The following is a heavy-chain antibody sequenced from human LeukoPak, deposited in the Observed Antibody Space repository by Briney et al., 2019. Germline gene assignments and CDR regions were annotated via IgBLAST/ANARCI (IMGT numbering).Heavy chain of an antibody. CDR3: ARERYQLLLNWFDP. Sequence: SVKVSCKASGGTFSSYAISWVRQAPGHGLEWRGRIIPILGIANYAQKFQGRVTITADKSTSTAYMELSSLRSADTAVYYCARERYQLLLNWFDPWGQGTLVTVSS. CDR2: IIPILGIA. D-gene: IGHD2-2*01. J-gene: IGHJ5*02. V-gene: IGHV1-69*04. CDR1: GGTFSSYA.